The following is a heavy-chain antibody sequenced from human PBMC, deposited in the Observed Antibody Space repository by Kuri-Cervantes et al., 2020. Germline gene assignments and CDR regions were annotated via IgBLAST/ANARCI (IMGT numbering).Heavy chain of an antibody. J-gene: IGHJ4*03. D-gene: IGHD6-19*01. CDR1: GFTFDDYA. CDR2: ISWNSGSI. Sequence: SLKISCAASGFTFDDYAMHWVRQAPGKGLEWVSGISWNSGSIGYADSVKGRFTISRDNAKNSLYLQMNSLRAEDTALYYCAKDNSGYSSGWYPYWGQGTMVTVSS. V-gene: IGHV3-9*01. CDR3: AKDNSGYSSGWYPY.